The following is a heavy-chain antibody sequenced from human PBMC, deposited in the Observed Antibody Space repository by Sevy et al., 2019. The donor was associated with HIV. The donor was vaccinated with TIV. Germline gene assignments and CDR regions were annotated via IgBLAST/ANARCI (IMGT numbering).Heavy chain of an antibody. Sequence: GGSLRLSCAASGFTFSSYAMSWVRQAPGKGLEWVSAISGSGGSTYYADSVKGRFTISRDNSKNTLYLQMNSLRAEGTAVYYCAKPLGDYYDSSGYYAYDAFDIWGQGTMVTVSS. J-gene: IGHJ3*02. CDR3: AKPLGDYYDSSGYYAYDAFDI. CDR1: GFTFSSYA. V-gene: IGHV3-23*01. CDR2: ISGSGGST. D-gene: IGHD3-22*01.